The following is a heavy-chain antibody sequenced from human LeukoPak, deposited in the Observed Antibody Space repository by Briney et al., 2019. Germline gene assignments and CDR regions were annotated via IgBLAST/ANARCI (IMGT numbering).Heavy chain of an antibody. CDR1: GYTFTGYY. V-gene: IGHV1-2*02. CDR2: INPNSGGT. CDR3: ARAGNFVVTPSPDAFDI. J-gene: IGHJ3*02. Sequence: ASVTVSCKASGYTFTGYYMHWVRQAPGQGLEWMGWINPNSGGTNYAQKFQGRVTMTRDTSISTAYMELSRLRSDDTAVYYCARAGNFVVTPSPDAFDIWGQGTMVTVSS. D-gene: IGHD2-21*01.